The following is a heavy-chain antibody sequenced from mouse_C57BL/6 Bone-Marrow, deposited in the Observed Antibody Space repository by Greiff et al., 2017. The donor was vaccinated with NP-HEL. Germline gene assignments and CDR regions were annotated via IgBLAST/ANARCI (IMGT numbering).Heavy chain of an antibody. CDR1: GYTFTDYY. CDR2: INPYNGCT. J-gene: IGHJ4*01. V-gene: IGHV1-19*01. Sequence: EVQLQQSGPVLVKPGASVKMSCKASGYTFTDYYMNWVKQSHGKSLEWIGVINPYNGCTSYNQKFKGKATLTVDKSSSTAYMEINSLTSEDSAVYYYATGYGNYLYYAMDYWGQGTSVTVSS. CDR3: ATGYGNYLYYAMDY. D-gene: IGHD2-1*01.